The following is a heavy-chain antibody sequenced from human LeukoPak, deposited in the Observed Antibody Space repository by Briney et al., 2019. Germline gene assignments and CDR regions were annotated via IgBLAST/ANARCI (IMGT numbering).Heavy chain of an antibody. CDR2: IYNSGIT. J-gene: IGHJ4*02. D-gene: IGHD4-23*01. CDR3: ARGRWELMN. Sequence: SETLSLTCNVSGGSISSGDDYWSWIRQPPGKGLEWIGNIYNSGITYYNPSLRSRVTMSVDTSKKQFSLRLTSVTAADTAVYYCARGRWELMNWGQGTLVTVSS. V-gene: IGHV4-30-4*01. CDR1: GGSISSGDDY.